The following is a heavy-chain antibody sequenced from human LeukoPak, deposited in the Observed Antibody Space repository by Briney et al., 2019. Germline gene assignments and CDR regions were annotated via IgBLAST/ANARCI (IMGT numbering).Heavy chain of an antibody. V-gene: IGHV1-18*01. Sequence: ASVKVSCKASGYTFTNYGISWVRQAPGQGLEWMGWISAYNGNTHYAQNLQGRVTMTRDTSISTAYMELSRLRSDDTAVYYCARGPHWDPHFDYWGQGTLVTVSS. J-gene: IGHJ4*02. D-gene: IGHD7-27*01. CDR2: ISAYNGNT. CDR1: GYTFTNYG. CDR3: ARGPHWDPHFDY.